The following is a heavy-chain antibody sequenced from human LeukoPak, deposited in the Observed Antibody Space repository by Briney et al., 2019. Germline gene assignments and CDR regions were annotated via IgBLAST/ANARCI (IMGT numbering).Heavy chain of an antibody. D-gene: IGHD5-12*01. J-gene: IGHJ6*03. Sequence: SETLSLTCTVSGGSISSSSYYWGWIRQPPGKGLEWIGSIYYSGSTNYNPSLKSRVTISVDTSKNQFSLKLSSVTAADTAVYYCARVGYDFNDYYYYYMDVWGKGTTVTISS. CDR1: GGSISSSSYY. V-gene: IGHV4-39*07. CDR2: IYYSGST. CDR3: ARVGYDFNDYYYYYMDV.